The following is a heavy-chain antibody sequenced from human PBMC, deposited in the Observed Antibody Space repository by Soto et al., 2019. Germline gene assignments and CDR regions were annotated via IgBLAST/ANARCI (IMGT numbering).Heavy chain of an antibody. D-gene: IGHD6-19*01. CDR2: IVVGSGNT. V-gene: IGHV1-58*01. CDR3: GADRVAVAGVQTNWFAP. CDR1: GFTFTSSA. J-gene: IGHJ5*02. Sequence: SVKVSCKASGFTFTSSAVQWVRQARGQRLEWIGWIVVGSGNTNYAQKFQERVTITRDMSTSTAYMELSSLRSEDTAVYYCGADRVAVAGVQTNWFAPWGQGTLLTVSS.